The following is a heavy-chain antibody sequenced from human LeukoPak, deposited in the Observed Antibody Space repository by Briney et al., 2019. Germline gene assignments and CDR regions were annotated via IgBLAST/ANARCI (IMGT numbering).Heavy chain of an antibody. Sequence: GKSLRLSCTASGFTFSDYGMHWVRQPPGKGLEWVAIIWYDGSNKTYEDSVKGRFTISRDNSKNTLYLQMNSLRAEDTAVYYCARGVDYYENSGTIDYWGQGTLVTAS. J-gene: IGHJ4*02. CDR2: IWYDGSNK. CDR1: GFTFSDYG. V-gene: IGHV3-33*01. D-gene: IGHD3-22*01. CDR3: ARGVDYYENSGTIDY.